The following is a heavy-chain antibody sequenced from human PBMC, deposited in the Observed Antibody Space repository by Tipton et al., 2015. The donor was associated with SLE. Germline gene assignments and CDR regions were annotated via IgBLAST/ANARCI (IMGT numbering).Heavy chain of an antibody. V-gene: IGHV4-34*01. CDR1: GGSVSGHY. CDR3: ARHGGYYFDY. J-gene: IGHJ4*02. CDR2: INHSGRT. Sequence: TLSLTCAGYGGSVSGHYWSWIRQPPGKGLEWIGEINHSGRTNYNPSLKSRVTISVGTSKNQFSLKLSSVNAADTAVYYCARHGGYYFDYWGQGTLVTVSS. D-gene: IGHD4-23*01.